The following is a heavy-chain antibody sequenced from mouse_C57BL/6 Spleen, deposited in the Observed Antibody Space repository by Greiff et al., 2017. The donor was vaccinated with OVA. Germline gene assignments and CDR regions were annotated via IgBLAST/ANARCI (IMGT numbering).Heavy chain of an antibody. CDR3: ARGGYGAWLAY. Sequence: VQLQQSGPELVKPGASVKMSCKASGYTFTDYNMHWVKQSHGKSLEWIGYINPNNGGTSYNQKFKGKATLTVNKSSSTAYMELRSLPSEDSAVYYCARGGYGAWLAYWGQGTLVTVSA. V-gene: IGHV1-22*01. D-gene: IGHD2-2*01. J-gene: IGHJ3*01. CDR2: INPNNGGT. CDR1: GYTFTDYN.